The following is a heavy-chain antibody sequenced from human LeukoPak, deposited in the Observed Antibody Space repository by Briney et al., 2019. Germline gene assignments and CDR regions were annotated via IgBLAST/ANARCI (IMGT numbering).Heavy chain of an antibody. CDR2: IYSGGDT. CDR3: ATTLNTGFFQS. J-gene: IGHJ5*02. D-gene: IGHD5-18*01. V-gene: IGHV3-53*01. Sequence: PGGSLRLSRAASGFTVSSNYMSWVRQAPGKGLEWVSVIYSGGDTYYADSVTGRFTISRDNSKNTLYVLLNSLRAEDTAVYYCATTLNTGFFQSWGRGTLVTVSS. CDR1: GFTVSSNY.